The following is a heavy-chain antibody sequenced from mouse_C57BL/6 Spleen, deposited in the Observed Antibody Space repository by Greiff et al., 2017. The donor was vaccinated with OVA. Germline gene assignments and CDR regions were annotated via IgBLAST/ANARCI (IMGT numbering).Heavy chain of an antibody. D-gene: IGHD1-1*01. J-gene: IGHJ2*01. V-gene: IGHV14-1*01. CDR3: TTGDYYGSSYPFDY. CDR1: GFNIKDYY. Sequence: DVKLQESGAELVRPGASVKLSCTASGFNIKDYYMHWVKQRPEQGLEWIGRIDPEDGDTEYAPKFQGKATMTADTSSNTAYLQLSSLTSEDTAVYYCTTGDYYGSSYPFDYWGQGTTLTVSS. CDR2: IDPEDGDT.